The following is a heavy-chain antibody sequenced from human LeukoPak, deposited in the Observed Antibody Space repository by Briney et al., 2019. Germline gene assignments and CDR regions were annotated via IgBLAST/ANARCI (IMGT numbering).Heavy chain of an antibody. CDR1: GFTFSSYA. D-gene: IGHD2-8*01. V-gene: IGHV3-30*01. CDR2: ISYDGSNK. Sequence: GGSLRLSCAASGFTFSSYAMHWVRQAPGKGLEWVAVISYDGSNKYYADSVKGRFTISRDNSKNTLYLQMNSLRAEDTAVYYCARDQGLLGYCTKGVCYECDYWGQGTLVTVSS. J-gene: IGHJ4*02. CDR3: ARDQGLLGYCTKGVCYECDY.